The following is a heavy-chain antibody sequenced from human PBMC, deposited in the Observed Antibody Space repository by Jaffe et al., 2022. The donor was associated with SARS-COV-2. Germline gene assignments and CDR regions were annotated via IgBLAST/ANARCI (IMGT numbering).Heavy chain of an antibody. CDR3: ARDPNWNFPRAFDI. J-gene: IGHJ3*02. CDR2: INVYSGNT. V-gene: IGHV1-18*01. D-gene: IGHD1-7*01. Sequence: HVQLVQSGAEVKKPGASVKVSCKASGYIFASYGISWVRQAPGQGLEWMGWINVYSGNTNYAQKHLGRVTVTTDTSTSTAYMELRSLRFDDTAVYYCARDPNWNFPRAFDIWGQGTMVTVSS. CDR1: GYIFASYG.